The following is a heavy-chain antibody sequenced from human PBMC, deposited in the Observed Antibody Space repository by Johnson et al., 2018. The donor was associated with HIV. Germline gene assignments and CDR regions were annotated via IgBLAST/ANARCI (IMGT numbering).Heavy chain of an antibody. D-gene: IGHD6-6*01. Sequence: QVQLVESGGGVVQPGRSLRLSCAASGFALSHYAMHWVRQAPGKGLEWLAIISNDGSNKYYADSVRGRFTISRENSKNMLYLQMNSLRAEDTALYYCAKVTPYSSSSSAFDIWGQGTMVTVSS. CDR3: AKVTPYSSSSSAFDI. CDR2: ISNDGSNK. CDR1: GFALSHYA. J-gene: IGHJ3*02. V-gene: IGHV3-30*04.